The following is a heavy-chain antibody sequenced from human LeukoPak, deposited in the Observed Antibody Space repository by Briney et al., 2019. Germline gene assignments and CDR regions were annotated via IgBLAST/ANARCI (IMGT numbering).Heavy chain of an antibody. J-gene: IGHJ4*02. CDR1: GGSSSDYY. Sequence: PSETLSLTCAVYGGSSSDYYWTWIRQPPGKGLEWIGEIHHSGSTNYKPSLKSRVTISVDTSKNQFSLKLTSLTAADTAVYYCARVVGRYYKIDFWGQGTPVTVSS. D-gene: IGHD1-26*01. CDR2: IHHSGST. CDR3: ARVVGRYYKIDF. V-gene: IGHV4-34*01.